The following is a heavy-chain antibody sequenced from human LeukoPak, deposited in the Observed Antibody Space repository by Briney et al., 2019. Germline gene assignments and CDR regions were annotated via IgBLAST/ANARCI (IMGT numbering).Heavy chain of an antibody. CDR2: IYYSGST. J-gene: IGHJ4*02. D-gene: IGHD3-9*01. Sequence: SETLSLTCTVSGGSISSSSYYWGWIRQPPGKGLEWIGSIYYSGSTYYNPSLKSRVTISVDTSKNQFSLKLSSVTAADTAVYYCARDERPGYYYFDYWGQGTLVTVSS. CDR3: ARDERPGYYYFDY. CDR1: GGSISSSSYY. V-gene: IGHV4-39*07.